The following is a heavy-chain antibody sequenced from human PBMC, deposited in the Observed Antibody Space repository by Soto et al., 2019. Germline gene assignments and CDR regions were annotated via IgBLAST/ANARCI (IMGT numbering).Heavy chain of an antibody. D-gene: IGHD3-10*01. CDR1: CGSISSSSSY. J-gene: IGHJ4*02. Sequence: SETLSLTCTVSCGSISSSSSYWGWIRQPPGKGLEWIGSINYSGSTYYNPSLKSRITISVDTSKNQFSLKLTSVTAADTAVYYCARRRIWFGIDYWGQGTLVTVSS. CDR3: ARRRIWFGIDY. CDR2: INYSGST. V-gene: IGHV4-39*01.